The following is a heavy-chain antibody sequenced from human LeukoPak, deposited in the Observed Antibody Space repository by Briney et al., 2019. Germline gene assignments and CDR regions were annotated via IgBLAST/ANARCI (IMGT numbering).Heavy chain of an antibody. CDR1: DDSIYDYY. J-gene: IGHJ6*02. CDR2: IYYSGST. Sequence: SETLSLTCTISDDSIYDYYWSWLRQPPGQGLEWIGYIYYSGSTNYNPSLESRVTISVDTSKNQFSLKLSSVTAAGTAVYYCARHMYSSSWSAAVWGQGTTVTVSS. V-gene: IGHV4-59*08. CDR3: ARHMYSSSWSAAV. D-gene: IGHD6-13*01.